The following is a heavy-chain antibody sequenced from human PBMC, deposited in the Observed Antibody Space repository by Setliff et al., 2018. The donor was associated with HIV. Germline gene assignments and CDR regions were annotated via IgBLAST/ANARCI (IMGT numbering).Heavy chain of an antibody. Sequence: PSETLSLTCAVYGRSLSGYYWSWIRQPPGKGLEWIANIHYSGSTNYNPSLKSRVTISVDTSKNQFFLKLSSVTAADTAVYYCARHYYDNTPPYFDYWGQGTLVTVSS. J-gene: IGHJ4*02. D-gene: IGHD3-22*01. V-gene: IGHV4-34*01. CDR3: ARHYYDNTPPYFDY. CDR2: IHYSGST. CDR1: GRSLSGYY.